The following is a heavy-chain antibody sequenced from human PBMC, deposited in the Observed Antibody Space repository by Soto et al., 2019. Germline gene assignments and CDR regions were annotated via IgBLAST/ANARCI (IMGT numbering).Heavy chain of an antibody. CDR3: VRVYRYDQNDY. CDR2: INSDGSGK. D-gene: IGHD3-16*02. CDR1: GFSLINFW. Sequence: PGGSLRLSCAASGFSLINFWMAWVRQTGKGLEWVANINSDGSGKYYVDSVEGRFTISRDNAKNSLYLEMNSLRVEDSAVYYCVRVYRYDQNDYWGKGAQATVSS. J-gene: IGHJ4*02. V-gene: IGHV3-7*02.